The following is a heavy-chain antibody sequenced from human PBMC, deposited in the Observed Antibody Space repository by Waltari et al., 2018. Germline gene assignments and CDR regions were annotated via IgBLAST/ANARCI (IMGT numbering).Heavy chain of an antibody. Sequence: QVQLVQSGAEVKKPGSSVKVSCKASGGTFSSYAISWVRQAPGQGLEWMGGIIPILGIANYAQKFQGRVTITADESTSTAYMELSSLRSEDTAVYYCARGEAGGYYTAPFDYWGQGTLVTVSS. D-gene: IGHD3-3*01. CDR3: ARGEAGGYYTAPFDY. CDR2: IIPILGIA. CDR1: GGTFSSYA. J-gene: IGHJ4*02. V-gene: IGHV1-69*04.